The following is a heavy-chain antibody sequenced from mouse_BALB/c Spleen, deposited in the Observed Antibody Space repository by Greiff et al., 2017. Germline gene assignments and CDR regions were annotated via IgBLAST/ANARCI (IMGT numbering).Heavy chain of an antibody. Sequence: VQLQESGPGLVAPSQSLSITCTVSGFSLTSYGVHWVRQPPGKGLEWLGVIWAGGSTNYNSALMSRLSISKDNSKSQVFLKMNSLQTDDTAMYYCARLGYYGWYFDVWGAGTTVTVSS. CDR2: IWAGGST. CDR1: GFSLTSYG. J-gene: IGHJ1*01. D-gene: IGHD1-1*02. V-gene: IGHV2-9*02. CDR3: ARLGYYGWYFDV.